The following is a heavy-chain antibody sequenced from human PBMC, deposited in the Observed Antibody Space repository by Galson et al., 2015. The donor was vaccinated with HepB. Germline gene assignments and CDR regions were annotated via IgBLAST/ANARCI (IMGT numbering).Heavy chain of an antibody. V-gene: IGHV3-33*01. Sequence: SLRLSCAASGFTFSSYGMHWVRQAPGKGLEWVAVIWYDGSNKYYADSVKGRFTISRDNSKNTLYLQMNSLRAEDTAVYYCARAGRAARPKSYYYYGMDVWGQGTTVTVSS. D-gene: IGHD6-6*01. CDR1: GFTFSSYG. J-gene: IGHJ6*02. CDR2: IWYDGSNK. CDR3: ARAGRAARPKSYYYYGMDV.